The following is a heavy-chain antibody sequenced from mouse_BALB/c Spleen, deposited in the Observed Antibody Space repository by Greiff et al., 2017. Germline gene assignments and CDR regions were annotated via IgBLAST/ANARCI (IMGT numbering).Heavy chain of an antibody. CDR3: ARGDLLRLSWFAY. CDR1: GFTFSSFG. Sequence: EVMLVESGGGLVQPGGSRKLSCAASGFTFSSFGMHWVRQAPEKGLEWVAYISSGSSTIYYADTVKGRFTISRDNPKNTLFLQMTSLRSEDAAMCYCARGDLLRLSWFAYWGQGTLVTVSA. V-gene: IGHV5-17*02. J-gene: IGHJ3*01. D-gene: IGHD1-2*01. CDR2: ISSGSSTI.